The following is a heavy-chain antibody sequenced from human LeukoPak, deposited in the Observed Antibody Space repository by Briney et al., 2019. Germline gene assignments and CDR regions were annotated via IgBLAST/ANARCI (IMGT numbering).Heavy chain of an antibody. CDR3: ARVRDYYDSSGYYHFDY. V-gene: IGHV1-69*05. Sequence: SVKVSCKASGGTFSSYAISWVRQAPGQGLEWMGGIIPIFGTANYAQKFQGRVTITTDESTSTAYMELSSLRSEDTAAYYCARVRDYYDSSGYYHFDYWGQGTLVTVSS. CDR2: IIPIFGTA. D-gene: IGHD3-22*01. J-gene: IGHJ4*02. CDR1: GGTFSSYA.